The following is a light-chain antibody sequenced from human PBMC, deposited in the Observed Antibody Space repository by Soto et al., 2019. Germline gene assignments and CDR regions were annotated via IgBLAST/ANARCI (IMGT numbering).Light chain of an antibody. Sequence: DIQMTQSPSSLSASVGDTVTITCRASQSISTWLAWYQQKPGKAPKLLIYDASSLESGVPSRFSGSGSGTESTLTISSLQPDDFATYYCQHYNSYSEAFGQGTKVDIK. CDR3: QHYNSYSEA. J-gene: IGKJ1*01. V-gene: IGKV1-5*01. CDR1: QSISTW. CDR2: DAS.